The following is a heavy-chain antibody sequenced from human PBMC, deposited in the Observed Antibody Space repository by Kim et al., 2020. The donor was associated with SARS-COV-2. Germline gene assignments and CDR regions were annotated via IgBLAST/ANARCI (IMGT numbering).Heavy chain of an antibody. CDR3: ARAVPRITMVRGVINWFDP. CDR1: GYTFTSYY. D-gene: IGHD3-10*01. V-gene: IGHV1-46*01. CDR2: INPSGGST. J-gene: IGHJ5*02. Sequence: ASVKVSCKASGYTFTSYYMHWVRQAPGQGLEWMGIINPSGGSTSYAQKFQGRVTMTRDTSTSTVYMELSSLRSEDTAVHYCARAVPRITMVRGVINWFDPWGQGTLVTVSS.